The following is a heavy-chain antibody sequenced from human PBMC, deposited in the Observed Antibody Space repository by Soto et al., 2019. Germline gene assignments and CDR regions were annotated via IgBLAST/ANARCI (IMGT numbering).Heavy chain of an antibody. V-gene: IGHV4-59*01. CDR1: GGSITSYY. CDR2: IYYSGSG. CDR3: ARTPPWSGYSLAFDI. D-gene: IGHD3-3*01. Sequence: QVQLQESGPGPVKPSETLSLTCTVSGGSITSYYWSWIRQPPGRGLEWIGYIYYSGSGTYNPSLKSRVTISLDTSRSQFSLKLTSVTAADTALYYCARTPPWSGYSLAFDIWGQGTMVTVSS. J-gene: IGHJ3*02.